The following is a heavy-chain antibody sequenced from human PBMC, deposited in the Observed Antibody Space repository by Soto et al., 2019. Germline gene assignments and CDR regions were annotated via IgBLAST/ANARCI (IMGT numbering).Heavy chain of an antibody. CDR1: GFTFTNYG. J-gene: IGHJ4*02. Sequence: QVQLVESGGGVVQPGRSLRLSCAASGFTFTNYGMHWVRQAPGKGLEWVAVIGYDGSNKYYADSVKGRFTISKDNSQNTLYLQMNNLRAEDTAMYYCTRVPYGGSRYYFDSWGQGTLVTVSS. CDR2: IGYDGSNK. CDR3: TRVPYGGSRYYFDS. V-gene: IGHV3-33*01. D-gene: IGHD1-26*01.